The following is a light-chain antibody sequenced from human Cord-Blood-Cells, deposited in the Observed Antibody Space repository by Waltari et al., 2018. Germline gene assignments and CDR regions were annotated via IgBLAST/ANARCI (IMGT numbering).Light chain of an antibody. CDR1: SSDVGGYNY. V-gene: IGLV2-14*01. J-gene: IGLJ2*01. Sequence: SALTQSASVSGSPGQSITISCTGTSSDVGGYNYVSWYQQHPGKAPKLMIYDVSKRPSGVSNRFSGSKSGNTASLTISGLQAEDEADYYCSSYTSSSTVVFGGGTKLTVL. CDR2: DVS. CDR3: SSYTSSSTVV.